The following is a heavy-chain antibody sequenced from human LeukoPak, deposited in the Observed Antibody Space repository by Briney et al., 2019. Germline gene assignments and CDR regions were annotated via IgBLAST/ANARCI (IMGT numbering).Heavy chain of an antibody. CDR2: IYTSGST. V-gene: IGHV4-4*07. D-gene: IGHD3-10*01. J-gene: IGHJ4*02. Sequence: PSETLSLTCTVSGCSISSYYLSWIRQPAGKGLEWIAGIYTSGSTNYNPCLKSRVTMSVDTSKNQFYLKLSSVTAADTAVYYCARLGWFGDRALGNYFDYWGQGTLVTASS. CDR3: ARLGWFGDRALGNYFDY. CDR1: GCSISSYY.